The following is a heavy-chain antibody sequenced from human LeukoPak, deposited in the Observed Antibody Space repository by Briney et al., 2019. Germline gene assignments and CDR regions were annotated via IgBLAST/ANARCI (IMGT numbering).Heavy chain of an antibody. V-gene: IGHV4-4*07. CDR2: IYTSGST. CDR3: ARDSGSRDFWSSYGKCWFDP. CDR1: GGSISSYY. D-gene: IGHD3-3*01. Sequence: SETLSLTCTVSGGSISSYYWSWIRQPAGKGLEWIGRIYTSGSTNYNPSLKSRVTMSVDTSKNQFSLKLSSVTAADTAVYYCARDSGSRDFWSSYGKCWFDPWGQGTLVTVSS. J-gene: IGHJ5*02.